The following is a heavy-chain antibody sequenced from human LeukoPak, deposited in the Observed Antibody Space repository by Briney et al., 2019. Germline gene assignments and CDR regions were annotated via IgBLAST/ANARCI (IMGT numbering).Heavy chain of an antibody. CDR2: IYWDDDK. Sequence: SGPTLVKPTHALTLTCTFSGFSLSTSGVGVGWIRQPPGKALEWRALIYWDDDKRYSPSLKSRLTISKDTSKNQVVLTMTNMDPVDTATYYCAHRRTIAVAGREGFDYWGQGTLVTVSS. V-gene: IGHV2-5*02. CDR3: AHRRTIAVAGREGFDY. CDR1: GFSLSTSGVG. D-gene: IGHD6-19*01. J-gene: IGHJ4*02.